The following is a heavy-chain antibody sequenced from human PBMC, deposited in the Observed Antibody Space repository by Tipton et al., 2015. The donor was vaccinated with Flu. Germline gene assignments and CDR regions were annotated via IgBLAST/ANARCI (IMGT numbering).Heavy chain of an antibody. CDR1: GFTFSSYE. Sequence: LSLTCAASGFTFSSYEMNWVRQAPGKGLEWVSYISSSGSTIYYADSVKGRFTISRDNAKNSLYLQMNSLRAEDTAVYYCARGGGMATIYWGQGTLVTVSS. J-gene: IGHJ4*02. V-gene: IGHV3-48*03. CDR2: ISSSGSTI. CDR3: ARGGGMATIY. D-gene: IGHD5-24*01.